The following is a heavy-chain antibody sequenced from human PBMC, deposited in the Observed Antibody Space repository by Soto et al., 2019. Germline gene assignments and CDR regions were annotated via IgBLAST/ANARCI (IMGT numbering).Heavy chain of an antibody. CDR1: GYTFTGYY. V-gene: IGHV1-2*04. CDR2: INPNSGGT. Sequence: GASVKVSCKASGYTFTGYYMHWGRQAPGQGLEWMGWINPNSGGTNYAQKFQGWVTMTRDTSISTAYMELSRLRSDDTAVYYCAREAYCGGDCQFGNAFYIWGQGTMVTVSS. D-gene: IGHD2-21*02. J-gene: IGHJ3*02. CDR3: AREAYCGGDCQFGNAFYI.